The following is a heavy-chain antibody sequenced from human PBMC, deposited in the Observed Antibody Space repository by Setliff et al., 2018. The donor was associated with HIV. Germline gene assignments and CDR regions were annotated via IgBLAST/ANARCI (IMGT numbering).Heavy chain of an antibody. Sequence: SETLSLTCAVSGYSISSGYYWGWIRQPPGKGLEWIGHIYHSGNTYYSPSLKSRVTMSVDTSENQFSLRLTSVTAADTAVYYCARAPPGIQNDAFDVWGQGTMVTVSS. V-gene: IGHV4-38-2*01. J-gene: IGHJ3*01. CDR2: IYHSGNT. CDR3: ARAPPGIQNDAFDV. CDR1: GYSISSGYY.